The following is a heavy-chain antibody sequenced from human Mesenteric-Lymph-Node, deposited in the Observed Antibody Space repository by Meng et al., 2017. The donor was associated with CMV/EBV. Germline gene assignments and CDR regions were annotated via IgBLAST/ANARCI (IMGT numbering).Heavy chain of an antibody. J-gene: IGHJ4*02. CDR1: GGALSGNY. V-gene: IGHV4-34*01. D-gene: IGHD3-10*01. Sequence: SGGALSGNYWNWSRPSPGKGLEWMAEISQAGSTKYSPSLKSRAALSVDTSKNEFSLKMTSLTAADSGIYYCARGHASGTYSDYFDFWGQGLLVTVSS. CDR2: ISQAGST. CDR3: ARGHASGTYSDYFDF.